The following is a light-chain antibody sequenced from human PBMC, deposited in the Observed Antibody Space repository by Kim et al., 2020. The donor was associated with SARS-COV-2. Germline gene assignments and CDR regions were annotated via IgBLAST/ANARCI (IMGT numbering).Light chain of an antibody. CDR3: ATHDESQVV. CDR2: GDD. V-gene: IGLV1-44*01. Sequence: PGQRVTSFCSGSISNIGSNTVTWYQQLPGAAPKLLIYGDDLRPPRVPDRFSGSKSGTSASLAISGLQSEDEADYYCATHDESQVVFGGGTKLTVL. CDR1: ISNIGSNT. J-gene: IGLJ3*02.